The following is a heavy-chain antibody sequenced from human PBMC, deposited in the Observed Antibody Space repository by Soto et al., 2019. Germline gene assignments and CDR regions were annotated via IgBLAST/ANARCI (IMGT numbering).Heavy chain of an antibody. CDR1: GYTFTSYG. CDR3: ARGITYYDFWGPDY. D-gene: IGHD3-3*01. Sequence: ASVKVSCKASGYTFTSYGISWVRQAPGQGLEWMGWISAYNGNTNYAQKLQGRVTMTTDTSTSTAYMELRSPRSDDTAVYYCARGITYYDFWGPDYWGQGTLVTVSS. J-gene: IGHJ4*02. CDR2: ISAYNGNT. V-gene: IGHV1-18*01.